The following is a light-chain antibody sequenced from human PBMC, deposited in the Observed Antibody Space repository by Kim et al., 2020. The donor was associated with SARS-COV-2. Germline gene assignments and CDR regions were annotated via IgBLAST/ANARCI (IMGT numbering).Light chain of an antibody. CDR1: SSNIGSNY. CDR3: AAWDNSLSGVV. Sequence: GQRVTISCSGSSSNIGSNYVYWYRQFPGTAPKLLSYRNDQRPSGVPDRFSGSKSGTSASLAISGLRSEDEADYYCAAWDNSLSGVVFGGGTQLTVL. J-gene: IGLJ2*01. CDR2: RND. V-gene: IGLV1-47*01.